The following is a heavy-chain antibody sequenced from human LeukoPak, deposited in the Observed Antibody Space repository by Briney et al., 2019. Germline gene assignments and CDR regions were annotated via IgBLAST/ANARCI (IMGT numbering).Heavy chain of an antibody. CDR3: ARIVGYSYGYSDY. CDR2: IYYSGGT. D-gene: IGHD5-18*01. Sequence: SETLSLTCTVSGGSVSGSSYFWGWIRQPPGKGLEWIGSIYYSGGTYYNPSLKSRVTISVDTSKNQFSLKLSSVTAADTAVYYCARIVGYSYGYSDYWGQGTLVTVSS. J-gene: IGHJ4*02. V-gene: IGHV4-39*01. CDR1: GGSVSGSSYF.